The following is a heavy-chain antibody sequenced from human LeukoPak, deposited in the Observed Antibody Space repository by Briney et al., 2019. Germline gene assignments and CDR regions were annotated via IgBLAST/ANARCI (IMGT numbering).Heavy chain of an antibody. V-gene: IGHV1-18*01. CDR1: GYTFTTYG. D-gene: IGHD3-9*01. J-gene: IGHJ4*02. CDR2: ISTFDNKI. Sequence: GSSVKVSCKASGYTFTTYGLSWVRQAPGQGLEWLGWISTFDNKIKYSQRLQGRLTLTIDTSTSTAYMELRSLTSDDTAVYYCARETYSNILTGTDYWGPGTLVTVSS. CDR3: ARETYSNILTGTDY.